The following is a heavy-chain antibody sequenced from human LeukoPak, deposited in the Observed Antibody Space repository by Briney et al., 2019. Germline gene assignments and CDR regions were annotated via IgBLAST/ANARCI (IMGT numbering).Heavy chain of an antibody. V-gene: IGHV3-11*06. CDR1: GFTFSDYY. D-gene: IGHD4-17*01. CDR2: ISGSSSHI. J-gene: IGHJ4*02. CDR3: ARGVDYVG. Sequence: GGSLRLSCEASGFTFSDYYSSWIRQAPGKGLEWISYISGSSSHINYADSVKGRFTISRDNAKNTLYLQINSLRAEDTAVYYCARGVDYVGWGQGTLVTVSS.